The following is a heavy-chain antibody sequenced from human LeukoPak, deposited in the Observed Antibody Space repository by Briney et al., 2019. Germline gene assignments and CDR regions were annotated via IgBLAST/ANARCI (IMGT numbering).Heavy chain of an antibody. V-gene: IGHV3-15*07. CDR3: AADLGYCSGGSCHRARFDY. J-gene: IGHJ4*02. CDR1: GFTFSRYW. CDR2: IKKKSDGGTT. Sequence: PGGSLRLSCAASGFTFSRYWMHWVRQAPGKGLEWVGRIKKKSDGGTTDYAAPVKGRFTISTDDSKNTLYLQMNGLKTEDTAVYHCAADLGYCSGGSCHRARFDYWGQGILVTVSS. D-gene: IGHD2-15*01.